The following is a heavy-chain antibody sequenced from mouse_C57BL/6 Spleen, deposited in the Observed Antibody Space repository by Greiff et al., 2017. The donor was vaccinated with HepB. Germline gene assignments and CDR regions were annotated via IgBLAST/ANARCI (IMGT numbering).Heavy chain of an antibody. Sequence: EVKLMESGGGLVKPGGSLKLSCAASGFTFSSYAMSWVRQTPDKRLEWVATISDGCSYTYYPDNVKGRFTISRDNAKNNLYLQMSQLKSEDTAMYDCSSDCDWYFEVWGTGTTVTVSS. D-gene: IGHD2-4*01. V-gene: IGHV5-4*03. J-gene: IGHJ1*03. CDR1: GFTFSSYA. CDR3: SSDCDWYFEV. CDR2: ISDGCSYT.